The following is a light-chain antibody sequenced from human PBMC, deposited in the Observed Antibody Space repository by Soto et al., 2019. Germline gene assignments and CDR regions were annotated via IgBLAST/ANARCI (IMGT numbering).Light chain of an antibody. CDR1: SSDVGTYDF. Sequence: QSALTQPRSVSGYPGQSVTTSCTGTSSDVGTYDFVSWYQQHPGKAPRLMIFDVSERPSGVPDRFSGSKSGNTASLTISGLQAEDEADYYCCLYAVTFYVFGTGTRSPS. CDR2: DVS. CDR3: CLYAVTFYV. J-gene: IGLJ1*01. V-gene: IGLV2-11*01.